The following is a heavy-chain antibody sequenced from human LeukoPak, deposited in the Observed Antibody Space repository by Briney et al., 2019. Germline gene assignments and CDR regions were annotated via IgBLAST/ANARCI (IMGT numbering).Heavy chain of an antibody. Sequence: PGGSLRLSCAASGFTFSSYAMHWFRQAPGKGLEWVAVISYDGSNKYYADSVKGRFTISRDNSKNTLYLQMNSLRAEDTAVYYCASSYGSGSYLDYYYYYGMDVWGQGTTVTVSS. V-gene: IGHV3-30-3*01. CDR3: ASSYGSGSYLDYYYYYGMDV. D-gene: IGHD3-10*01. CDR2: ISYDGSNK. CDR1: GFTFSSYA. J-gene: IGHJ6*02.